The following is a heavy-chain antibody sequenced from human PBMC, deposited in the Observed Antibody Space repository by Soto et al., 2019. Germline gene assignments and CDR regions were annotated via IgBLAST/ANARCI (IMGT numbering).Heavy chain of an antibody. V-gene: IGHV3-30*18. CDR3: AKDNCISTSCYRLYNWFDP. J-gene: IGHJ5*02. D-gene: IGHD2-2*01. CDR2: ISYGGSNK. CDR1: GFTFSSYS. Sequence: QVQLVESGGGVVQPGRSLRLSCAASGFTFSSYSMHWVRQAPGKGLEWVAVISYGGSNKYYADSVKGRFTISRDNSKNTLYLQMNNLRAEDTAVYFCAKDNCISTSCYRLYNWFDPWGQGTLVTVSS.